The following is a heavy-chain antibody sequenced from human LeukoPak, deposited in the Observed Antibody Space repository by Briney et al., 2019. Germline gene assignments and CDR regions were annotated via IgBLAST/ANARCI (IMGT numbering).Heavy chain of an antibody. Sequence: GGSLRLSCAASGFTFSSYAMHWVRQAPGKGLEWVAVISYDGSNKYYADSVKGRFTISRDNSKNTLYLQMNSLRAEDTAVYYCARGSSSWGAPGAFDIWGQGTMVTVSS. D-gene: IGHD6-13*01. CDR3: ARGSSSWGAPGAFDI. CDR1: GFTFSSYA. J-gene: IGHJ3*02. V-gene: IGHV3-30-3*01. CDR2: ISYDGSNK.